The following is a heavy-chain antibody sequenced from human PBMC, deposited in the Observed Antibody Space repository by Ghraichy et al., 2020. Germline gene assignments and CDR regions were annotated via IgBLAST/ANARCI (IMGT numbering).Heavy chain of an antibody. D-gene: IGHD4-11*01. CDR2: ISSSSSSYI. J-gene: IGHJ4*02. Sequence: GGSLRLSCAASGFTLSTYDMNWVRQAPGKGLEWVSSISSSSSSYIYYAASVKGRFTISRDNAKNSLFLQMNSLRAEDTAVYYCAREAPGPYSSLDYWGQGTLVTVSS. V-gene: IGHV3-21*01. CDR1: GFTLSTYD. CDR3: AREAPGPYSSLDY.